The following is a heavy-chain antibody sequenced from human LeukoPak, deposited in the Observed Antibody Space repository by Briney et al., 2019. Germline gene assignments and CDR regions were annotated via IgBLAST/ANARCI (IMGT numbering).Heavy chain of an antibody. CDR2: ISWNSGSI. CDR3: AKDIELARVEMATGFDY. CDR1: GFTFDDYA. Sequence: GGSPRLSCAASGFTFDDYAMHWVRQAPGKGLEWVSGISWNSGSIGYADSVKGRFTISRDNAKNSLYLQMNSLRAEDTALYYCAKDIELARVEMATGFDYWGQGTLVTVSS. J-gene: IGHJ4*02. V-gene: IGHV3-9*01. D-gene: IGHD5-24*01.